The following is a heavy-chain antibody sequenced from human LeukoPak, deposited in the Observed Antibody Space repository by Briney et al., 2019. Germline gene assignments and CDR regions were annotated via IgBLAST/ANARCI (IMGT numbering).Heavy chain of an antibody. D-gene: IGHD2-2*02. CDR2: MSGGGGAT. V-gene: IGHV3-23*01. Sequence: GGSLRLSCAASGFTLSSYAMTWVRQAPGKGLEWVSTMSGGGGATYHADSVKGRFTISRDNSKSTLYLQMNSLRAEDTAVYYCAKGYCSSTSCYTPLDHWGQGTLVSVSS. CDR3: AKGYCSSTSCYTPLDH. J-gene: IGHJ4*02. CDR1: GFTLSSYA.